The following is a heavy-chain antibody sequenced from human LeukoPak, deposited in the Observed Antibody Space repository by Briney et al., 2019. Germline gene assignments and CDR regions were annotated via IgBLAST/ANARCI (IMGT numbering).Heavy chain of an antibody. CDR1: GYTLTSYSFTNYY. Sequence: ASVKISCKAAGYTLTSYSFTNYYMHWVRQAPGQRLEWMGIINPSAGSASYPQQFQGRVTMTRDTSTSTVYMEVSSLTSEDTAVYYCARNGWVGAAHVGAFDTWGQGTMVTVSP. J-gene: IGHJ3*02. CDR2: INPSAGSA. CDR3: ARNGWVGAAHVGAFDT. V-gene: IGHV1-46*01. D-gene: IGHD2-15*01.